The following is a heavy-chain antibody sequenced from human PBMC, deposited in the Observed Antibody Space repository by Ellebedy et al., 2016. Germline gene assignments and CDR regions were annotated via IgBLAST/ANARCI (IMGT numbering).Heavy chain of an antibody. CDR2: VSYEGDRA. J-gene: IGHJ4*01. CDR3: ARDPGYCLGATCYSQVDYFDY. CDR1: GFTFGNHA. D-gene: IGHD2-15*01. V-gene: IGHV3-30-3*01. Sequence: GGSLRLSXVASGFTFGNHAMHWVRQTPGKGLEWVAVVSYEGDRANYADSVKGRFTISRDNSRNTVDLQMNGLRHDDTAVYFCARDPGYCLGATCYSQVDYFDYWGHGVLVTVS.